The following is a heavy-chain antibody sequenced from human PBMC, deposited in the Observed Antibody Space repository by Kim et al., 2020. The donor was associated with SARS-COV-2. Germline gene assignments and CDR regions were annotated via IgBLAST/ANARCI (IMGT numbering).Heavy chain of an antibody. D-gene: IGHD2-2*01. CDR1: GFTFSSYA. CDR3: AKDYCSSTSCYQNYYYYMDV. V-gene: IGHV3-23*01. J-gene: IGHJ6*03. CDR2: ISGSGGST. Sequence: GGSLRLSCAASGFTFSSYAMSWVRQAPGKGLEWVSAISGSGGSTYYADSVKGRFTISRDNSKNTLYLQMNSLRAEDTAVYYCAKDYCSSTSCYQNYYYYMDVWGKGTTVTVSS.